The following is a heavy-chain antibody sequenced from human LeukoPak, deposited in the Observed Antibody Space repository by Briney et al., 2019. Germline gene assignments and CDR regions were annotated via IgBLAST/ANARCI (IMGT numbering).Heavy chain of an antibody. Sequence: ASVKVSCKASGYTFTGYYMHWVRQAPGQGLEWTGWINPNSGGTDYAQKFQGWVTMTRDTSIRTAYMELSRLRSDDTAVYYCARDLGTGSWVDYWGQGTLVTVSS. D-gene: IGHD3/OR15-3a*01. CDR1: GYTFTGYY. V-gene: IGHV1-2*04. CDR3: ARDLGTGSWVDY. J-gene: IGHJ4*02. CDR2: INPNSGGT.